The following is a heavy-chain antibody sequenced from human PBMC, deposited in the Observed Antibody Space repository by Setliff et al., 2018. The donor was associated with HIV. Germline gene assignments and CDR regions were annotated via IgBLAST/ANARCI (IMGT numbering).Heavy chain of an antibody. CDR3: ARHYDIWSGSEFPGY. J-gene: IGHJ4*02. CDR1: GFTFSRYW. Sequence: GGSLRLSCAASGFTFSRYWMHWVRQAPGKGLVWVSRINGDGTTTTYADSVKGRFTISRDNAKNTVYLHMNSLSAEDTAVYYCARHYDIWSGSEFPGYWGQGTLVTVSS. D-gene: IGHD3-3*01. V-gene: IGHV3-74*01. CDR2: INGDGTTT.